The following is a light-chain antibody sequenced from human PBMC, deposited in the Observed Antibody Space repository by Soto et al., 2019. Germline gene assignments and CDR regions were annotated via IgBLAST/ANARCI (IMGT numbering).Light chain of an antibody. V-gene: IGKV3-11*01. Sequence: ETVLTQSPATLSLSPGERATLSCRASQSVDIYLAWYQQKPGQAPRLLIYDASNRATGIPARFSGSGSGTDVTLTISSLEPEDFALYYCQQRKYWPPLTFGQGTRLEIK. CDR3: QQRKYWPPLT. CDR2: DAS. CDR1: QSVDIY. J-gene: IGKJ5*01.